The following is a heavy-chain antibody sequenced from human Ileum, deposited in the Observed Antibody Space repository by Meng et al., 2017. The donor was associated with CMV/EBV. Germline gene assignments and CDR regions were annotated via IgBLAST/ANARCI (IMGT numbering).Heavy chain of an antibody. J-gene: IGHJ5*01. V-gene: IGHV1-8*01. CDR3: ARRRNWFDS. CDR1: GYPFTNYD. CDR2: VNPNSGKT. Sequence: ASVKVSSKVSGYPFTNYDIYWVRQATGQGPEWMGWVNPNSGKTGYAQKFQGRLIMRRNSPIDTAYMELSSLRSDDTAVYYCARRRNWFDSWGQGTLVTVSS.